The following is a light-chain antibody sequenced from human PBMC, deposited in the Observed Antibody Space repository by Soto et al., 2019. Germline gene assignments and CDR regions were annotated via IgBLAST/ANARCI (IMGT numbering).Light chain of an antibody. CDR2: GIS. CDR1: QSVRENY. J-gene: IGKJ1*01. CDR3: QQYGTSPGT. Sequence: EIVLTQSPGTLSLSPGERATLSCRASQSVRENYLAWYQQKPGQALRLLIHGISSRATGIPDRFSGSGSGTDFTLSIGRLEPDAFAVYYCQQYGTSPGTFSPGTKVEI. V-gene: IGKV3-20*01.